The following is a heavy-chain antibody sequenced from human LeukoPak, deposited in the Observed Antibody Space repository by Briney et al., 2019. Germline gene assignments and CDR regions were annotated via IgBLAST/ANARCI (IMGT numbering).Heavy chain of an antibody. D-gene: IGHD3-10*01. Sequence: GRSLRLSCAASGFTFDDYAMHWVRQAPGKGLGWVSGISWNSGSIGYADSVKGRFTISRDNAKNTLYLQMNSLRAEDTAVYYCAKVRATMVRGVIDQPPDYWGQGTLVTVSS. J-gene: IGHJ4*02. CDR3: AKVRATMVRGVIDQPPDY. V-gene: IGHV3-9*01. CDR2: ISWNSGSI. CDR1: GFTFDDYA.